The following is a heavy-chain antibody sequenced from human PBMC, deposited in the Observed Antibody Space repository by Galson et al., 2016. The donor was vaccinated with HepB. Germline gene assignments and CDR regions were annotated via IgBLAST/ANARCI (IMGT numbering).Heavy chain of an antibody. V-gene: IGHV3-30*03. CDR1: GFTLSSYP. Sequence: SLRLSCAASGFTLSSYPMHWVRQAPGKGLEWVAIILFDGSHKYYGDSVSGRFTISRDNSKNTLYLQMNSLRAEDTAVYYCARDVLRYFDWLLYGGSNYYYYGMDVWGQGTTVTVSS. CDR3: ARDVLRYFDWLLYGGSNYYYYGMDV. J-gene: IGHJ6*02. CDR2: ILFDGSHK. D-gene: IGHD3-9*01.